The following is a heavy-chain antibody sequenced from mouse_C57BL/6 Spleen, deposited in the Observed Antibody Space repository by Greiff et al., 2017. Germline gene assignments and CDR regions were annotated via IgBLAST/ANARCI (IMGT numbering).Heavy chain of an antibody. Sequence: VQLQQPGAELVKPGASVKLSCKASGYTFTSYWMHWVKQRPGRGLEWIGRIDPNSGGTTYNEKFKSKATLTVDKPSSTAYMQLSSLTSEDSAVYYCALYGSSFIYAMDYWGQGTSVTVSS. D-gene: IGHD1-1*01. CDR1: GYTFTSYW. CDR3: ALYGSSFIYAMDY. J-gene: IGHJ4*01. CDR2: IDPNSGGT. V-gene: IGHV1-72*01.